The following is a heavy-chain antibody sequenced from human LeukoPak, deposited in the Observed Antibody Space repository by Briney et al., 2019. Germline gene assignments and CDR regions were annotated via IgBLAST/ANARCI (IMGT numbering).Heavy chain of an antibody. Sequence: PGGSLRLSCAASGFTFSSNWVTWVRQAPGKGLEWVANIRQDGSEKYYVDSVKGRFTISGDNAKNSLYLQMDSLRAEDTAVYYCARVGEYDSFDYWGQGTLVTVSS. V-gene: IGHV3-7*01. D-gene: IGHD2/OR15-2a*01. CDR1: GFTFSSNW. CDR3: ARVGEYDSFDY. J-gene: IGHJ4*02. CDR2: IRQDGSEK.